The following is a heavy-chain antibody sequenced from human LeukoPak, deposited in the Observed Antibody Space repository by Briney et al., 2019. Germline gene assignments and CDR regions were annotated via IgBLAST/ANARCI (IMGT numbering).Heavy chain of an antibody. CDR1: GYTFTSYD. J-gene: IGHJ5*02. V-gene: IGHV1-2*02. CDR2: INPNSGGT. Sequence: ASVKVSCKASGYTFTSYDINWVRQATGQGLEWMGWINPNSGGTNYAQKFQGRVTMTRDTSISTAYMELSRLRSDDTAVYYCARGLAISVVAWFDPWGQGTLVTVSS. D-gene: IGHD3-3*01. CDR3: ARGLAISVVAWFDP.